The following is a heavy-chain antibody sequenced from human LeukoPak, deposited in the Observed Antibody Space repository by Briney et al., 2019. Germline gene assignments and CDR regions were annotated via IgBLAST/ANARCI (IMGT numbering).Heavy chain of an antibody. CDR2: IYYSGST. CDR1: GGSISSYY. Sequence: SETLPLTCTVSGGSISSYYWSWIRQPPGKGLEWIGYIYYSGSTNYNPSLKSRVTISVDTSKNQFSLKLSSVTAADTAVYYCARQSTPTRGWFDPWGQGTLVTVSS. V-gene: IGHV4-59*08. J-gene: IGHJ5*02. CDR3: ARQSTPTRGWFDP.